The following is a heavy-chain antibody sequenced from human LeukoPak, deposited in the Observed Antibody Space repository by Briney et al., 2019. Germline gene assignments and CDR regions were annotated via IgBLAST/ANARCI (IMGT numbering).Heavy chain of an antibody. J-gene: IGHJ4*02. V-gene: IGHV3-30*02. CDR2: IWYDGSNK. CDR3: AKDRIYYDSSGYFNEDY. Sequence: PGGSLRLSCAASGFTFSSYGMHWVRQAPGKGLEWVAVIWYDGSNKYYADSVKGRFTISRNNSKNTLYLQMNSLRAEDTAVYYCAKDRIYYDSSGYFNEDYWGQGTLVTVSS. CDR1: GFTFSSYG. D-gene: IGHD3-22*01.